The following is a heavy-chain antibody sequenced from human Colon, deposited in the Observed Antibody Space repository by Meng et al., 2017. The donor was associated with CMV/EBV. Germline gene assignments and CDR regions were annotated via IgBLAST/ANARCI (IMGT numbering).Heavy chain of an antibody. Sequence: TLYLSCAVYGGSCSGFHGNGIRQHPGKGLEWIGEIHPGGWTNYNPSLKSRVTMSVDTSKNQFSLKVNSVTAADTAVYYCVRAMKGEINWGQGTLVTVSS. CDR1: GGSCSGFH. CDR2: IHPGGWT. J-gene: IGHJ4*02. V-gene: IGHV4-34*01. D-gene: IGHD5-24*01. CDR3: VRAMKGEIN.